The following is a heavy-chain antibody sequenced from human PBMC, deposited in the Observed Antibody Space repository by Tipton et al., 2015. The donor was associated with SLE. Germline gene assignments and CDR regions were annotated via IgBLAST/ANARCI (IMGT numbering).Heavy chain of an antibody. CDR3: ARRLDYYGSGGMDV. V-gene: IGHV4-59*08. D-gene: IGHD3-10*01. CDR1: GGSISSSY. J-gene: IGHJ6*02. Sequence: LRLSCTVSGGSISSSYWSWIRQPPGKGLEWIGYIYYSGSTNYNPSLKSRVTISVDTSKNQFSLKPSSVTAADTAVYYCARRLDYYGSGGMDVWGQGTTVTVSS. CDR2: IYYSGST.